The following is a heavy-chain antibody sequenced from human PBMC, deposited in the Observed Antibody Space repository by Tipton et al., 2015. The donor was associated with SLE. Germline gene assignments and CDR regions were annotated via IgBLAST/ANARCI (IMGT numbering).Heavy chain of an antibody. Sequence: SLRLSCAGSGFTFSSYAMNWVRQVPGEGLEWVSTISRSGDDTYYADSVKGRFTISRDNSKNTLYLQMNSLRAEDTAVYYCARELTGESFDYWGQGTLVTVSS. CDR2: ISRSGDDT. CDR1: GFTFSSYA. J-gene: IGHJ4*02. V-gene: IGHV3-23*01. D-gene: IGHD7-27*01. CDR3: ARELTGESFDY.